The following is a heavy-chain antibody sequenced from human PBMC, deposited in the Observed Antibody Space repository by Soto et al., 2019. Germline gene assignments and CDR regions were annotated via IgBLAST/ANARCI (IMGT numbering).Heavy chain of an antibody. CDR3: ARLGYEISVYTIWFYP. CDR2: VYFSGNT. CDR1: GGSISSSSYS. J-gene: IGHJ5*02. Sequence: TLSLTCTVSGGSISSSSYSWSWFRQHPRKGLEWIGYVYFSGNTLYNQSLKIRVTISVDTSKKQFSLRLTSVTVADPDVYYCARLGYEISVYTIWFYPWGQGTLVTVSS. V-gene: IGHV4-31*03. D-gene: IGHD3-22*01.